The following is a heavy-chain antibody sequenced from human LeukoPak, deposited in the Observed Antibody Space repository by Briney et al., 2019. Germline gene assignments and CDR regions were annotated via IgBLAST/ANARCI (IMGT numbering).Heavy chain of an antibody. V-gene: IGHV1-8*01. D-gene: IGHD5-18*01. CDR1: GYTFTSYD. CDR3: ARGLGSSSWYLDTAMVHYYYYYMDV. Sequence: ASVKVSCKASGYTFTSYDINWVRQATGQGLEWMGWMSPNSGNTGYAQKFQGRVTMTTDTSTSTAYMELRSLRSDDTAVYYCARGLGSSSWYLDTAMVHYYYYYMDVWGKGTTVTVSS. CDR2: MSPNSGNT. J-gene: IGHJ6*03.